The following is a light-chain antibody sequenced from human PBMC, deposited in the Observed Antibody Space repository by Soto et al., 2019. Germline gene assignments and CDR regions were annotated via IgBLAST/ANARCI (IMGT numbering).Light chain of an antibody. Sequence: ATQMTQSPSSLSASVGDRVTITYRASQGIRNDLGWYQQKPGEAPKLLIYAASHLQSGVPSRFSGSGSGTDFTLTISSLQPEDFATYYCLQDYTYPLTFGGGTKVEIK. J-gene: IGKJ4*01. CDR2: AAS. CDR1: QGIRND. V-gene: IGKV1-6*01. CDR3: LQDYTYPLT.